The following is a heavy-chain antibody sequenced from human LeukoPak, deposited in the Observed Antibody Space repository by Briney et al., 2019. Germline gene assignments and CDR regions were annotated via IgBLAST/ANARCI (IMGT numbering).Heavy chain of an antibody. V-gene: IGHV4-4*02. J-gene: IGHJ4*02. CDR1: GGSISSSNW. Sequence: SETLSLTCAVSGGSISSSNWWSWVRQPPGKGLEWIGEIYHSGSTNYNPSLKSRVTISVDKSKNQFSLKLSSVTAADTAVYYCAGYYDSSGYYLGYFDYWGQGTLVTVPS. D-gene: IGHD3-22*01. CDR2: IYHSGST. CDR3: AGYYDSSGYYLGYFDY.